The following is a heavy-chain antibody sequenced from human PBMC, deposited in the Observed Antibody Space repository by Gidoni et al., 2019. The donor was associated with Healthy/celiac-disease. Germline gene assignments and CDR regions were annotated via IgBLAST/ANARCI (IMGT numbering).Heavy chain of an antibody. CDR1: VFPFSSYS. D-gene: IGHD6-19*01. V-gene: IGHV3-21*01. CDR3: ARDRGAVAGFFEVPFDP. J-gene: IGHJ5*02. Sequence: EVQLVESGGGLVTPGGSLRLSCAASVFPFSSYSMNWVRQAPGKGLAWVSSISSSSSYIYYADSVKGRFTISRDNAKNSLYLQMNSLRAEDTAVYYCARDRGAVAGFFEVPFDPWGQGTLVTVSS. CDR2: ISSSSSYI.